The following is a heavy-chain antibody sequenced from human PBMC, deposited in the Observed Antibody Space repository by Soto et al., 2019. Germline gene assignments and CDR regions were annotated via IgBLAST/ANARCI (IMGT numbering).Heavy chain of an antibody. J-gene: IGHJ6*03. V-gene: IGHV1-69*04. D-gene: IGHD5-12*01. CDR1: GGTFSSYT. CDR3: AREGVATISGDYYYYYMDV. Sequence: ASVKVSCKASGGTFSSYTISWVRQAPGQGLEWMGRIIPILGIANYAQKFQGRVTITADKSTSTAYMELSSLRSEDTAVYYCAREGVATISGDYYYYYMDVWGKGTTVTVSS. CDR2: IIPILGIA.